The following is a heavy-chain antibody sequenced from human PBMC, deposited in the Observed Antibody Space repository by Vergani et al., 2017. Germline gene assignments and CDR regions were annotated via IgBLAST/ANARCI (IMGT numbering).Heavy chain of an antibody. CDR3: ARDSGSHLAPFDY. Sequence: VQLVESGGGLVQPGGSLRLSCAASGFTFSSYEMNWVRQAPGKGLEWVSYISSSGSTIYYADSVKGRFTISRDNAKNSLYLQMNSLRAEDTAVYYCARDSGSHLAPFDYWGQGTLVTVSS. D-gene: IGHD1-26*01. CDR2: ISSSGSTI. V-gene: IGHV3-48*03. J-gene: IGHJ4*02. CDR1: GFTFSSYE.